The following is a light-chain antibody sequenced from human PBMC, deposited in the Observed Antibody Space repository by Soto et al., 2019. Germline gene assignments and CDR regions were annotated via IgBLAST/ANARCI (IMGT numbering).Light chain of an antibody. V-gene: IGKV3-15*01. CDR3: QQFYRGWT. Sequence: EIVMTQSPATLSVSPGKRVTLSCRASQSISSDLAWYQQKPGQAPSLLIYGATTRATGLPARFSGSGSGTEFTLTISSLQSEDFAFYYCQQFYRGWTFGQGTKVEIE. J-gene: IGKJ1*01. CDR2: GAT. CDR1: QSISSD.